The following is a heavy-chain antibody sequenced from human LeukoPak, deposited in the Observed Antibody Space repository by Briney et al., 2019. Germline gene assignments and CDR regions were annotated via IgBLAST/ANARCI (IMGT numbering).Heavy chain of an antibody. CDR1: GFTFSSYG. CDR3: ARDNSGSYYYFDY. J-gene: IGHJ4*02. Sequence: GGSLRLSCAASGFTFSSYGMHWVRQAPGKGLEWVAVIWYDGSSKCYADSVKGRFTTSRDNSKNTLYLQMNSLRAEDTAVYSCARDNSGSYYYFDYWGQGTLVTVSS. CDR2: IWYDGSSK. D-gene: IGHD1-26*01. V-gene: IGHV3-33*01.